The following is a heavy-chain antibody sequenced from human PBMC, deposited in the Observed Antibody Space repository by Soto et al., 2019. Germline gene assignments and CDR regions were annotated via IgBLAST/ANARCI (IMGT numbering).Heavy chain of an antibody. J-gene: IGHJ6*03. CDR2: ISAYNGNT. CDR3: ARDIKGEGWGSYYEYYYMDV. Sequence: ASVKVSCKASGYTFTSYGISWVRQAPGQGLEWMGWISAYNGNTNYAQKLQGRVTMTTDTSTSTAYMELRSLRSDDTAVYYCARDIKGEGWGSYYEYYYMDVGGKGTTVTVPS. CDR1: GYTFTSYG. D-gene: IGHD3-10*01. V-gene: IGHV1-18*01.